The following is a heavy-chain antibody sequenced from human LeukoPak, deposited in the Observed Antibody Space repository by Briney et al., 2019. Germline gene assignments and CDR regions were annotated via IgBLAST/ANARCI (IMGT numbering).Heavy chain of an antibody. CDR1: GGSFSGYY. CDR3: ASSSIAARVRSWFDP. D-gene: IGHD6-6*01. CDR2: INHSGST. Sequence: PSETLSLTCAVYGGSFSGYYWSWIRQPPGKGLEWIGEINHSGSTNYSPSLKSRVTISVDTSKNQFSLKLSSVTAADTAVYYCASSSIAARVRSWFDPWGQGTLVTVSS. V-gene: IGHV4-34*01. J-gene: IGHJ5*02.